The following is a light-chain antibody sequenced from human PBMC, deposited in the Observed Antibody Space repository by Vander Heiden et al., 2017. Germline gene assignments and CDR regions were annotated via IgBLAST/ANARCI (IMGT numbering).Light chain of an antibody. CDR2: YET. CDR3: QVGENSRDRVV. J-gene: IGLJ2*01. V-gene: IGLV3-21*01. CDR1: NIGSTN. Sequence: SYVLTQPPSVSVAPRKTARITCGGNNIGSTNVHWYQQKAGQAPVLVRHYETDRPSGIPERFSGSKSGKTATLTISRVEAGEEADYYCQVGENSRDRVVFGGGTKLTVL.